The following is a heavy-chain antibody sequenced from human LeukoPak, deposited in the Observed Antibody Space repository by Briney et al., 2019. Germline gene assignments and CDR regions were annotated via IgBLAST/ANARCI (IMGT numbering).Heavy chain of an antibody. V-gene: IGHV3-30-3*01. CDR3: ARGYNWNYAPFDY. D-gene: IGHD1-7*01. J-gene: IGHJ4*02. Sequence: PGRSLRLSCAASGFTFSSYAMHWVRQAPGKGLEWVAVISYDGSNKYYADSVKGRFTISRDNSKNTLYLQMDSLRAEDTAVYYCARGYNWNYAPFDYWGQGTLVTVSS. CDR1: GFTFSSYA. CDR2: ISYDGSNK.